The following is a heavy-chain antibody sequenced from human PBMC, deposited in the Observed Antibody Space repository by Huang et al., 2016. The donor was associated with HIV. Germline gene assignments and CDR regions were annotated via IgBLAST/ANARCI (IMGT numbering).Heavy chain of an antibody. Sequence: EVQLVESGGGLVQPGGSLRLSVAASGFTFSSYWMHWVRQAPGKGLVWVSRINSDVSSTSYADAVKGRFTISRDNAKNTLYLQMNSLRAEDTAVYYCARDSQQWLVEDYWGQGTLVTVSS. CDR2: INSDVSST. V-gene: IGHV3-74*01. CDR1: GFTFSSYW. J-gene: IGHJ4*02. CDR3: ARDSQQWLVEDY. D-gene: IGHD6-19*01.